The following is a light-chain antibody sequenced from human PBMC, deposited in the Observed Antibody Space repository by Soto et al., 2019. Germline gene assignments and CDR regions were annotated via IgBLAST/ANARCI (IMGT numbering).Light chain of an antibody. V-gene: IGKV3-20*01. CDR3: QQYGSSPIT. CDR2: GSY. Sequence: EIGLTQSAGTVSWSPGERVTLSVRASQSFSGNYLTWYQHKPGQAPRLLIYGSYHRATGIPDRFSGSGSGTDFSLTITRLEPEDFAVYYCQQYGSSPITFGQGTRLEI. CDR1: QSFSGNY. J-gene: IGKJ5*01.